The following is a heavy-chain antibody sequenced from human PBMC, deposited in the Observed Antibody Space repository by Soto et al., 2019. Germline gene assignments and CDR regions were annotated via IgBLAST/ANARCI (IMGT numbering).Heavy chain of an antibody. CDR2: LSDSVGTT. Sequence: PGGSLRLSCAVSGFSFGTYTVNWVRQAPGMGLEWVSGLSDSVGTTHYAYSVKGRFTISRDNSKNTLYLQMNSLRAEDTAVYYCARDRIAARPHYYYGMDVWGQGTTVTVSS. J-gene: IGHJ6*02. CDR3: ARDRIAARPHYYYGMDV. CDR1: GFSFGTYT. D-gene: IGHD6-6*01. V-gene: IGHV3-23*01.